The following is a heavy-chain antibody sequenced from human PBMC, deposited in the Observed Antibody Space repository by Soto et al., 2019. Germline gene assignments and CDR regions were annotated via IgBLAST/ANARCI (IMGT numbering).Heavy chain of an antibody. V-gene: IGHV3-21*01. CDR1: GFTFSSYS. CDR2: ISSSSSYI. J-gene: IGHJ4*02. Sequence: EVQLVESGGGLVKPGGSLRLSCAASGFTFSSYSMNWVRQAPGKGLEWVSSISSSSSYIYYADSVKGRCTISRDTAENSLYLQMNSLRAEDTAVYYCARDQPGYSYGYGLGYWGQGTLVTVSS. D-gene: IGHD5-18*01. CDR3: ARDQPGYSYGYGLGY.